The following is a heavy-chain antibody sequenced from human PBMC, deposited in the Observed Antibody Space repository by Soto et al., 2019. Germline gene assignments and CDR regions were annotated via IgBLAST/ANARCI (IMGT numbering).Heavy chain of an antibody. CDR3: ARKVDVDTAMVTSWFDP. V-gene: IGHV4-34*01. Sequence: SETLSLTCAVYGGSFSGYYWSWIRQPPGKGLEWIGEINHSGSTNYNPSLKSRVTISVDTSKNQFSLKLSPVTAADTAVYYCARKVDVDTAMVTSWFDPWGQGTLVTVSS. D-gene: IGHD5-18*01. CDR1: GGSFSGYY. CDR2: INHSGST. J-gene: IGHJ5*02.